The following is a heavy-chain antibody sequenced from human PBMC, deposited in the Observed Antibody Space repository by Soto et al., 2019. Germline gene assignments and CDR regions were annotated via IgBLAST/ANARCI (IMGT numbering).Heavy chain of an antibody. J-gene: IGHJ3*02. CDR3: ARVKNSGYYDSSGYFLNAFDI. V-gene: IGHV1-69*13. CDR2: IIPIFGTA. Sequence: ASVKVSFKASGGTFSSYAISWVRQAPGQGLECMGGIIPIFGTANYAQKFQGRVTITADESTSTAYMELSSLRSEDTAVYYCARVKNSGYYDSSGYFLNAFDIWGQGTMVTVSS. D-gene: IGHD3-22*01. CDR1: GGTFSSYA.